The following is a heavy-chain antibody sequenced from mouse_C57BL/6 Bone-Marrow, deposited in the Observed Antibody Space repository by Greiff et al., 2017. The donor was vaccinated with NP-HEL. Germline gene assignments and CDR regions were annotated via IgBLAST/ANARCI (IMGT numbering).Heavy chain of an antibody. V-gene: IGHV1-81*01. Sequence: VQLQQSGAELVRPGASVKLSCKASGYTFTSYGISWVKQRTGQGLEWIGEIYPRNGNTDYNEKFKGKATLTADQSSSTAYMELRSLTSEDSAVYFCAREIYYGNPYNWGQGTTLTVSS. D-gene: IGHD2-1*01. J-gene: IGHJ2*01. CDR2: IYPRNGNT. CDR1: GYTFTSYG. CDR3: AREIYYGNPYN.